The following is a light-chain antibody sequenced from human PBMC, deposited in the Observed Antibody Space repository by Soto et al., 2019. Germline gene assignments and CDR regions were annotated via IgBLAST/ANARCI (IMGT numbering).Light chain of an antibody. J-gene: IGKJ2*01. CDR3: QQYGSSPYT. CDR2: DAS. Sequence: EIVLTQSPATLSLSPGERATLSCRASQSVRTSLAWYQQKPGQAPRLLISDASNRATGIPARFSGSGSGTDFTLTISSLEPEDFAVYYCQQYGSSPYTFGQGTRLEI. V-gene: IGKV3-11*01. CDR1: QSVRTS.